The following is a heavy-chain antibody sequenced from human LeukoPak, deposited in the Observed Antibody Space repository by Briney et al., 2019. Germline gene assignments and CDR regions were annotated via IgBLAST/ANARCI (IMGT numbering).Heavy chain of an antibody. D-gene: IGHD3-10*01. CDR1: GFTFDDYA. Sequence: PGGSLRLSCAASGFTFDDYAMHWVRQAPGKGLEWVSGISWNSGSIGYADSVKGRFTISRDNAKNSLYLQMNSLRAEDTALYYCAKAKMVRGAARSYYYYYYMDVWGKGTTVTISS. CDR2: ISWNSGSI. CDR3: AKAKMVRGAARSYYYYYYMDV. V-gene: IGHV3-9*01. J-gene: IGHJ6*03.